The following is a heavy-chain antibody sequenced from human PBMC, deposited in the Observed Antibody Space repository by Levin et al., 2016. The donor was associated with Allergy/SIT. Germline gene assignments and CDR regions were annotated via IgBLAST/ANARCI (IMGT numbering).Heavy chain of an antibody. D-gene: IGHD3-10*01. V-gene: IGHV1-18*04. Sequence: ASVKVSCKASGYTFTSYGISWVRQAPGQGLEWMGWISAYNGNTNYAQKLQGRVTMTTDTSTSTAYMELRSLRSDDTAVYYCARDGGGSGSLYYYYYGMDVWGQGTTVTVSS. CDR2: ISAYNGNT. J-gene: IGHJ6*02. CDR1: GYTFTSYG. CDR3: ARDGGGSGSLYYYYYGMDV.